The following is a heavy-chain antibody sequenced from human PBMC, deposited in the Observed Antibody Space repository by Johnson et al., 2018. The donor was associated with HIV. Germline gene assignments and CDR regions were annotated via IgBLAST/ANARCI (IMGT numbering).Heavy chain of an antibody. J-gene: IGHJ3*02. CDR3: AREGGALDAFDI. Sequence: QVQLVESGGGVVQPGRSLRLSCAASGFTFSSYAMHWVRQAPGKGLEWVAVISYDGSNKYYADSVKGRFTISRENSKNKMYLQRNSLRAEDTAVYYCAREGGALDAFDIWGQGTMVTVSS. D-gene: IGHD1-26*01. CDR2: ISYDGSNK. V-gene: IGHV3-30-3*01. CDR1: GFTFSSYA.